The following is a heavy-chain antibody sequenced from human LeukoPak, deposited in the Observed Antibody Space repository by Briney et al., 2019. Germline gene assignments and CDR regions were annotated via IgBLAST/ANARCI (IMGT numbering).Heavy chain of an antibody. CDR2: INPSSSTK. Sequence: GGSLRLSCAASGFPFSRYSMNWVRQAPGKGLELVSYINPSSSTKYYADSLKGRFTISRDNAKNSLYLQMNSLRAEDTAVYYCARDFYDFWSGPTAYYFDYWGQGTLVTVSS. J-gene: IGHJ4*02. V-gene: IGHV3-48*01. D-gene: IGHD3-3*01. CDR3: ARDFYDFWSGPTAYYFDY. CDR1: GFPFSRYS.